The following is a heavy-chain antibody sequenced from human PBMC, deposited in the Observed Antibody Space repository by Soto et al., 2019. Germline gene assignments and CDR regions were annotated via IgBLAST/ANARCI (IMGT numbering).Heavy chain of an antibody. D-gene: IGHD1-26*01. CDR2: IYYSGST. CDR3: ARSGGMADLLIDY. Sequence: SETLSLTCTVSGGSISSGGYYWSWIRQHPGKGLEWIGYIYYSGSTNYNPSLKSRVTISVDTSKNQFSLKLSSVTAADTAVYYCARSGGMADLLIDYWGQGTLVTVSS. CDR1: GGSISSGGYY. V-gene: IGHV4-61*08. J-gene: IGHJ4*02.